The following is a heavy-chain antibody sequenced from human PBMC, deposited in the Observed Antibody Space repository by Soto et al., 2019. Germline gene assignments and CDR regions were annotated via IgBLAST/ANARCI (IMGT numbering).Heavy chain of an antibody. Sequence: QVQLQESGPGLVKPSETLSLTCTVSGGSISSYYWSWIRQPPGKGLEWIGYIYYSGSTNYNPSLKSRVTVSVDTSKNQSSLKLSSVTAADTAVYYCAREGCSGGSCYSAVAFDIWGQGTMVTVSS. V-gene: IGHV4-59*01. J-gene: IGHJ3*02. CDR2: IYYSGST. D-gene: IGHD2-15*01. CDR3: AREGCSGGSCYSAVAFDI. CDR1: GGSISSYY.